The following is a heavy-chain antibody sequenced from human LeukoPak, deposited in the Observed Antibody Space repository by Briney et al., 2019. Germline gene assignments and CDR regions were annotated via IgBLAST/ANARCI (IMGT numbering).Heavy chain of an antibody. CDR1: GGSISTYY. CDR3: ARDTGVVVGYFQH. J-gene: IGHJ1*01. D-gene: IGHD2-15*01. V-gene: IGHV4-59*01. Sequence: ASETLSLTCTVSGGSISTYYWSWIRQPPGKGLEWIGYIYYSGSTSYNPSLKSRITISVDTFKNQFPLKLSSVTAADTAVYYCARDTGVVVGYFQHWGQGTLVTVSS. CDR2: IYYSGST.